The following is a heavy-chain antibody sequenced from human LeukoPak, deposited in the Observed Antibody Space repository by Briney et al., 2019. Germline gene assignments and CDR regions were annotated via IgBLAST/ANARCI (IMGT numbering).Heavy chain of an antibody. CDR2: IGASGEST. CDR3: AKDIQLST. CDR1: GFTFSVAA. Sequence: GGSLRLSCAASGFTFSVAAMTWVRQAPGKGLEWVSLIGASGESTYYADSVKGRFTISRDNSKNTLSLQMNSLRAEDTAMYFCAKDIQLSTWGLGTMVTVSS. D-gene: IGHD5-24*01. V-gene: IGHV3-23*01. J-gene: IGHJ3*01.